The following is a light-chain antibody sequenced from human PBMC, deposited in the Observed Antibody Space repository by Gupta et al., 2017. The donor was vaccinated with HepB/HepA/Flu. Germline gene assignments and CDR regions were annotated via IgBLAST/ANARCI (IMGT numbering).Light chain of an antibody. Sequence: EVVMTQSPATLSVSPGERATLSCRAGRSLGTDLVWYQQKVGQAPRLLIYGASTRATDIPARFSGSGSGTEFTLTISSLQSEDSAVYYCQQHHWWPPGDSFGQGTKVEIK. CDR3: QQHHWWPPGDS. J-gene: IGKJ2*03. CDR2: GAS. CDR1: RSLGTD. V-gene: IGKV3-15*01.